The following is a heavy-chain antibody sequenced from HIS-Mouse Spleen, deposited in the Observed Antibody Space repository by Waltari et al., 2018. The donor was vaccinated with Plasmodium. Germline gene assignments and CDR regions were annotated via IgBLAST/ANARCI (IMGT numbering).Heavy chain of an antibody. J-gene: IGHJ3*02. CDR1: GFTFRSYD. CDR2: IGTAGDT. CDR3: ARGRWNHAFDI. V-gene: IGHV3-13*01. Sequence: EVQLVESGGGLVQPGGSLRLSWAASGFTFRSYDMHWVRQATGKGLEWVSAIGTAGDTYYPGSVKGRFTISRENAKNSLYLQMNSLRAGDTAVYYCARGRWNHAFDIWGQGTMVTVSS. D-gene: IGHD1-1*01.